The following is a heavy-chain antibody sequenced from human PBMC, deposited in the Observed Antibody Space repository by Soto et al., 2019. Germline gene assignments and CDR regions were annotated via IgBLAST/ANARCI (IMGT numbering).Heavy chain of an antibody. J-gene: IGHJ6*02. CDR1: GGTFKTYA. Sequence: QVQLVQSGAEVKRPGSSVRVSCKASGGTFKTYAITWVRQAPGRGLEWMGGIIPLFGSANYSQNFQGRVTITADESTNTAYMELTSLRSEDTAVYYCARETGTLYFYYDGMDVWGQGTTVTVSS. CDR3: ARETGTLYFYYDGMDV. CDR2: IIPLFGSA. D-gene: IGHD1-1*01. V-gene: IGHV1-69*12.